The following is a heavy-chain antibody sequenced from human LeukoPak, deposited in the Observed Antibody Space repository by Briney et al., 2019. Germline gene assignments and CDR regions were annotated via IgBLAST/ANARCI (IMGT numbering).Heavy chain of an antibody. CDR1: GDSLSSVTHY. D-gene: IGHD2-8*01. CDR2: IYYSGST. CDR3: AREMVAPDY. J-gene: IGHJ4*02. Sequence: SETLSLTCSVSGDSLSSVTHYWGWIRKSPGKGLEWLGSIYYSGSTHYNPSLKSRITLSVDTSRNQFSLQLRSVTAADTAVYYCAREMVAPDYWGQGTLVTVSS. V-gene: IGHV4-39*07.